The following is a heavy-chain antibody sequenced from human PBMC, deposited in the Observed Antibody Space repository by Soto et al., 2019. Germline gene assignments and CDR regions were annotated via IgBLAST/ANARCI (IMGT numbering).Heavy chain of an antibody. J-gene: IGHJ5*02. CDR3: ARDLRIAAAGTQDDWFDP. Sequence: GASVKVSCKVSGYTLTELSMHWVRQAPGKGLEWMGGFDPDDGETIYEQKFQGRVTMTEDTSTDTAYMELSSLRSDDTAVSYCARDLRIAAAGTQDDWFDPWGQGTLVTVSS. V-gene: IGHV1-24*01. CDR1: GYTLTELS. D-gene: IGHD6-13*01. CDR2: FDPDDGET.